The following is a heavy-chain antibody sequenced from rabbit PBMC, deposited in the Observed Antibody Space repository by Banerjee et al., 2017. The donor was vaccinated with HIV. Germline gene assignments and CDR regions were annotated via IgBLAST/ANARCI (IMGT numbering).Heavy chain of an antibody. Sequence: EESGGDLVKPEGSLTLTCTASGFTLSSYWICWVRQSPGKGLESIGFINTLGSAYYASWAKGRFTISKTSSTTVTLQMTSLTAADTATYFCAREDISVWGFNLWGPGTLVTVS. D-gene: IGHD4-1*01. V-gene: IGHV1S45*01. CDR3: AREDISVWGFNL. J-gene: IGHJ4*01. CDR1: GFTLSSYW. CDR2: INTLGSA.